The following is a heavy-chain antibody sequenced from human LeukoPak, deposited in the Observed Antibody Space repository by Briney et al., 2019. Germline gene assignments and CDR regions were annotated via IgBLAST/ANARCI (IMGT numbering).Heavy chain of an antibody. CDR2: INPNCGVT. Sequence: ASVKVSCKASGYIFIDYYIHWVRQAPGQGLEWMGWINPNCGVTNYAQKFQGRVTMTRDTSISTAYMELSRLRSDDTAVYYCAREEDYYDSSGYSVGGAFDIWGQGTMVTVSS. D-gene: IGHD3-22*01. J-gene: IGHJ3*02. CDR3: AREEDYYDSSGYSVGGAFDI. CDR1: GYIFIDYY. V-gene: IGHV1-2*02.